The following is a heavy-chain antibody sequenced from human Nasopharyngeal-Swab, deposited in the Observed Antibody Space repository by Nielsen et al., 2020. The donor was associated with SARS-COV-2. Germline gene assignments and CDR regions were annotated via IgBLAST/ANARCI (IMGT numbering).Heavy chain of an antibody. Sequence: ASVKVSCKASGYTFTSYYMHWVRQAPGQGLEWMGIINPSGGSTSYAQKFQGRVTMTRDTSTSTVYMELSSLRSEDTAVYYCARGLRMVRGGHYFDYWGQGTLVTVSS. D-gene: IGHD3-10*01. J-gene: IGHJ4*02. CDR3: ARGLRMVRGGHYFDY. CDR1: GYTFTSYY. CDR2: INPSGGST. V-gene: IGHV1-46*01.